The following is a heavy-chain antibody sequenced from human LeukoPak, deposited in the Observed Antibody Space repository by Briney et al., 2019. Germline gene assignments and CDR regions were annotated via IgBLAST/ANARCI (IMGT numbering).Heavy chain of an antibody. CDR1: GFTFSSYV. CDR3: AKVRGDGYIPFDY. CDR2: ISGSGGST. D-gene: IGHD5-24*01. Sequence: GGSLRLSCAASGFTFSSYVMSWVRQAPGKGLDWVSGISGSGGSTYYADSVKGRFTISRDNSKNTLFLQMNSLRAEDTAVYYCAKVRGDGYIPFDYWGQGTLVTVSS. J-gene: IGHJ4*02. V-gene: IGHV3-23*01.